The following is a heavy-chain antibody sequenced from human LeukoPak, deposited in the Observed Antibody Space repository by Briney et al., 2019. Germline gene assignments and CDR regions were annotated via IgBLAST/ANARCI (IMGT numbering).Heavy chain of an antibody. D-gene: IGHD3-22*01. CDR1: GGTFSSYA. Sequence: ASVKVSCKASGGTFSSYAISWVRQAPGQGLEWMGGIISILGTTKYAQKFQGRVTITADESTSTAYMELSSLRPEDTAVYYCARSGDSSGYYYGERYWGQGTLVTVSS. CDR2: IISILGTT. CDR3: ARSGDSSGYYYGERY. J-gene: IGHJ4*02. V-gene: IGHV1-69*13.